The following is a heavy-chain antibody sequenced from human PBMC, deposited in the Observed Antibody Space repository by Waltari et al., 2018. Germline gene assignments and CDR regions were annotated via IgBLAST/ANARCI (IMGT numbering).Heavy chain of an antibody. CDR1: GVSTSTPRTT. CDR3: ARPANFYYDRGGYDY. V-gene: IGHV4-39*01. Sequence: QLQLQESGPGLVKPSETLSLTCTVSGVSTSTPRTTWGWIRQAPGKGLEWVGFIHSSGSTYYNPSLKSRVTLSVETSKNQFSLRLTSVTAADTAVYYCARPANFYYDRGGYDYWGQGTLVTVSS. D-gene: IGHD3-22*01. J-gene: IGHJ4*02. CDR2: IHSSGST.